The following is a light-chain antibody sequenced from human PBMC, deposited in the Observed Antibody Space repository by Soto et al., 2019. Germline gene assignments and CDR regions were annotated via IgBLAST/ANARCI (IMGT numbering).Light chain of an antibody. V-gene: IGLV2-14*03. J-gene: IGLJ2*01. CDR2: DVN. CDR1: SSYIGAYNF. CDR3: TSWTTSTTMI. Sequence: QSALTQPASVSGSPGQSITISCTGTSSYIGAYNFVSWYQQHPGKAPKLMLYDVNIRPSGVSNRFSGSKSGNTASLTISGLQAEDEADYYCTSWTTSTTMIFGGGTKDTVL.